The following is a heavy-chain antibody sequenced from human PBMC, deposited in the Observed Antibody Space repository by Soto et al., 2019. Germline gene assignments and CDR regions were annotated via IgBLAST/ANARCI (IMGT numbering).Heavy chain of an antibody. V-gene: IGHV3-53*01. CDR1: GFTVSSND. CDR2: IYSGGST. CDR3: ASTALYSNYYYYGMDV. Sequence: GGSLRLSCAASGFTVSSNDMSWVRQAPGKGLEWVSVIYSGGSTYYADSVKGRFTISRDNSKNTLYLQMNSLRAEDTAVYYCASTALYSNYYYYGMDVWGQGTTVTVS. D-gene: IGHD4-4*01. J-gene: IGHJ6*02.